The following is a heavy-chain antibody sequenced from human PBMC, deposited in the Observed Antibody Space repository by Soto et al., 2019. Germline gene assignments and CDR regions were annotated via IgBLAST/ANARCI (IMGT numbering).Heavy chain of an antibody. CDR3: ARGAPESSSWYYY. D-gene: IGHD6-13*01. J-gene: IGHJ4*02. CDR1: GGSFSGCY. Sequence: PSETLSLTCAVYGGSFSGCYWSWIRQPPGKGLEWIGEINHSGSTNYNPSLKSRVTISVDTSKNQFSLKLSSVTAADTAVYYCARGAPESSSWYYYWGQGTLVTVSS. CDR2: INHSGST. V-gene: IGHV4-34*01.